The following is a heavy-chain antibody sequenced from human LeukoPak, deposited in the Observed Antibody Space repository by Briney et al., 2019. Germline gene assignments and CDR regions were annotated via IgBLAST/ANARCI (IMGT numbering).Heavy chain of an antibody. CDR2: ISSSGSTI. D-gene: IGHD2-15*01. V-gene: IGHV3-11*01. Sequence: SGGSLRLSCAASGFTFSDYYMSWIRQAPGKGLEWVSYISSSGSTIYYADSVKGRFTISRDNAKNTLYLQMNSLRAEDTAVYYCAKPATVAYYYYYMDVWGKGTTVTISS. CDR1: GFTFSDYY. J-gene: IGHJ6*03. CDR3: AKPATVAYYYYYMDV.